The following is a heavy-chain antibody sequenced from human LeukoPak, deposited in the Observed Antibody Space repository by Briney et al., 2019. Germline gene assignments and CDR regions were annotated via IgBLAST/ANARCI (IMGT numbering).Heavy chain of an antibody. CDR3: ARGTEDYDFWSGYLHYFDY. CDR1: GGSISSYC. Sequence: SETLSLTCTVSGGSISSYCWSWIRQPPGKGLEWIGYIYYSGSTNYNPSLKSRVTISVDTSKNQFSLKLSSVTADDTAVYYCARGTEDYDFWSGYLHYFDYWGQGTLVTVSS. V-gene: IGHV4-59*01. CDR2: IYYSGST. D-gene: IGHD3-3*01. J-gene: IGHJ4*02.